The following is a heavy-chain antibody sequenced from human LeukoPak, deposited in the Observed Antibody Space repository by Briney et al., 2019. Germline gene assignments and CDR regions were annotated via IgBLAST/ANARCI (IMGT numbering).Heavy chain of an antibody. CDR1: GFTFSSYG. D-gene: IGHD6-19*01. CDR2: IRYDGSNK. V-gene: IGHV3-30*02. Sequence: GGSLRLSCAASGFTFSSYGMHWVRQAPGKGLEWVAFIRYDGSNKYYADSVKGRFTISRDNSKNTLYLQMNSLRAEDTAVYYCARPPPAVAGRYYYYYYMDVWGKGTTVTVSS. CDR3: ARPPPAVAGRYYYYYYMDV. J-gene: IGHJ6*03.